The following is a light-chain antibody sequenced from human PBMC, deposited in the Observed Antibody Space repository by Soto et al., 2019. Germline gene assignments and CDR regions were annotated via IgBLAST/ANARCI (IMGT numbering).Light chain of an antibody. V-gene: IGKV1-39*01. CDR1: QSISSY. CDR2: AAS. CDR3: QQSYSTPPWT. Sequence: DIQMTQSPSSLSASVGDRVTITCRASQSISSYLNWYQQKPGKAPKLLIYAASSLQSGVPSRFSGSGPGTDFTLTISSLQPEDFATYYCQQSYSTPPWTFGQGTKVDIK. J-gene: IGKJ1*01.